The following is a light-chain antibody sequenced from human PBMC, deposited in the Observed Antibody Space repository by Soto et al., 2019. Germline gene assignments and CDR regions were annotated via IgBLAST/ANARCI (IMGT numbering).Light chain of an antibody. CDR3: QHYGRSPGLFT. V-gene: IGKV3-20*01. CDR2: DAS. J-gene: IGKJ3*01. CDR1: QSVSSSF. Sequence: VVLTQSPGTLSLSPGERAILSCRASQSVSSSFLAWYQQKPGRTPRLLIYDASSRATGIPDRFSGSGSGTDFTLTIDRLEPEDFAVYYCQHYGRSPGLFTFGPGTKVDIK.